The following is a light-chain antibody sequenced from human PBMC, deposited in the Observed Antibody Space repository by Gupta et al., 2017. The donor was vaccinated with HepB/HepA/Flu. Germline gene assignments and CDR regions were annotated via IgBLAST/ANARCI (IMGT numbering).Light chain of an antibody. V-gene: IGLV2-11*01. CDR3: CSYAGTYSLV. J-gene: IGLJ2*01. Sequence: QSALTQPRSVSGSPGQSVTISCTGTSSDVGNYDFVSWYQSHPDKAPKLMIYDVNKQPSGVPDRFSGSKSGNAASLTISGLQAEDEADYFCCSYAGTYSLVFGGGTKLTVL. CDR2: DVN. CDR1: SSDVGNYDF.